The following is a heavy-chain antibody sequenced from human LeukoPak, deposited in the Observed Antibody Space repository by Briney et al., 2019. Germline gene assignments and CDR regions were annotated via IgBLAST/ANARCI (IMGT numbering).Heavy chain of an antibody. CDR3: ARVGIALTSPFDY. V-gene: IGHV3-11*01. CDR1: GFTFSDYY. J-gene: IGHJ4*02. CDR2: MSSRGYPI. Sequence: PGGSLRLSCLASGFTFSDYYMSWVRQAPGKGLEWIPYMSSRGYPIYYADSVKGRFTISRDNAKNTLYLQMHNLRADDTAVYFCARVGIALTSPFDYWGLGTLVAVSS. D-gene: IGHD1-1*01.